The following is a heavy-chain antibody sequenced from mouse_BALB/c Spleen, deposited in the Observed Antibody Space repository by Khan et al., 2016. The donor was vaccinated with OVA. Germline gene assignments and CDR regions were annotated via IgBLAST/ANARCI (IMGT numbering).Heavy chain of an antibody. V-gene: IGHV3-2*02. CDR3: ARSIMAI. CDR2: ISYSGST. CDR1: GYSITSDYA. Sequence: EVELVESGPGLVKPSQSLSLTCTVTGYSITSDYAWNWIRQFPGNKLEWMGYISYSGSTSYNPSLKSRISITRDTSKNQFFLQLNSVTTEDTATYYGARSIMAIWGQGTTLTVSS. J-gene: IGHJ2*01.